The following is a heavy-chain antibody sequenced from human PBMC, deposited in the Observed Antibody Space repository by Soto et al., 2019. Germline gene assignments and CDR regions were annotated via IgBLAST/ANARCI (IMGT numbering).Heavy chain of an antibody. V-gene: IGHV4-34*01. CDR3: ARARSGYSSSWYRYFDY. J-gene: IGHJ4*02. D-gene: IGHD6-13*01. CDR1: GGSFSGYY. CDR2: INHSGST. Sequence: QVQLQQWGAGLLKPSETLSLTCAVYGGSFSGYYWSWIRQPPGKGLEWIGEINHSGSTNYNPSLKSRVPISVDTSKNQFSLKLSSVTAADTAVYYCARARSGYSSSWYRYFDYWGQGTLVTVSS.